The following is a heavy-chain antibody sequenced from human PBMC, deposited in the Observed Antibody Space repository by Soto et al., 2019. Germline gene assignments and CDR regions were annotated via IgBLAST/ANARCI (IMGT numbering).Heavy chain of an antibody. D-gene: IGHD5-12*01. V-gene: IGHV3-43*01. CDR3: AKDDGYNTGGTYFDY. Sequence: EVQLVESGGVVVQPGGSLRLSCAASGFTFDDYTMHWVRQAPGKGLEWVSLISWDGGSTYYADSVKGRFTISRDNSKNSLYLQMNSLRTEDTALYYCAKDDGYNTGGTYFDYWGQGTLVTVSS. CDR1: GFTFDDYT. J-gene: IGHJ4*02. CDR2: ISWDGGST.